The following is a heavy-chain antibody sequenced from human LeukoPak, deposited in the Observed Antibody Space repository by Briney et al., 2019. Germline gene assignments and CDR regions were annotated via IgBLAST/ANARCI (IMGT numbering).Heavy chain of an antibody. J-gene: IGHJ6*02. D-gene: IGHD3-9*01. Sequence: SQTLSLTCTVSGGSISSGDYYWSWIRQPPGKGLEWIGYIYYSGSTYYNPSLKSRVTISVDTSKNQFSLKLSSVTAADTAVYYCASDGDILGYGMDVWGQGTTVTVSS. V-gene: IGHV4-30-4*01. CDR2: IYYSGST. CDR1: GGSISSGDYY. CDR3: ASDGDILGYGMDV.